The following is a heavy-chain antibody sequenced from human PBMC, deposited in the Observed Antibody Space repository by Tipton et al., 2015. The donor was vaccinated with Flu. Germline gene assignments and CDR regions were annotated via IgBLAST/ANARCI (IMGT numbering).Heavy chain of an antibody. J-gene: IGHJ3*01. Sequence: SLRLSYAASGFTFANTAMSWVRRAPGKGLEWVSGLSGSGGSTYYADSVKGRFIISRDNSKNTLYLEMKSLRGEDTAVYYCARVGTRVDAFDVWGQGTMVTVSS. CDR2: LSGSGGST. CDR1: GFTFANTA. V-gene: IGHV3-23*01. CDR3: ARVGTRVDAFDV.